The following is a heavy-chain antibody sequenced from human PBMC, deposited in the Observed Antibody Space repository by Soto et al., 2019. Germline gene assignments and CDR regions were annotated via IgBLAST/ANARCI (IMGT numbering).Heavy chain of an antibody. CDR3: TTDGPLLEMDWFDP. CDR2: IKSKTDGGTT. Sequence: EVQLVESGGGLVKPGGSLRLSCAASGFTFSNAWMSWVRQAPGKGLEWVGRIKSKTDGGTTDYAAPVKGRFTISRDDSKNTLYLQMNSLKTEDTAVYYCTTDGPLLEMDWFDPWGQGTLVTVSS. V-gene: IGHV3-15*01. CDR1: GFTFSNAW. D-gene: IGHD3-10*01. J-gene: IGHJ5*02.